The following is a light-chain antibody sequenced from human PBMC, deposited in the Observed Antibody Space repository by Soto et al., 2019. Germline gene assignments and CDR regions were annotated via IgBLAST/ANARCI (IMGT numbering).Light chain of an antibody. CDR2: DVN. Sequence: QSVLTQPPSASGSPGQSVTISCTGTSSDVGGYNYVSWYRQHPGKAPQLILYDVNKRPSGVPDRFSGSKSGNTASLTVSGLQAEDEADYFCNSYGGTNNYVVFGGGTQLTVL. CDR1: SSDVGGYNY. CDR3: NSYGGTNNYVV. J-gene: IGLJ2*01. V-gene: IGLV2-8*01.